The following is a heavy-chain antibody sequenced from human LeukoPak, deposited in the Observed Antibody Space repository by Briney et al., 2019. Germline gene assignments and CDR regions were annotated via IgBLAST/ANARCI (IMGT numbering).Heavy chain of an antibody. Sequence: SETLSLTCTVSGGSISSSSAYWGWIRQPPGKGLEWIGSIYYSKNTYYNPSLKSRVTISADTSKNQFSLTLGSVSATDTAVYYCARQRAFYYGSGTYQTKYFDYWGQGTLVTVSS. CDR1: GGSISSSSAY. V-gene: IGHV4-39*01. CDR2: IYYSKNT. J-gene: IGHJ4*02. CDR3: ARQRAFYYGSGTYQTKYFDY. D-gene: IGHD3-10*01.